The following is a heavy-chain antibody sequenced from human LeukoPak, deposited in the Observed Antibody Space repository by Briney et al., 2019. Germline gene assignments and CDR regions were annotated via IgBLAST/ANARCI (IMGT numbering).Heavy chain of an antibody. CDR2: ISGSGGST. D-gene: IGHD3-10*01. CDR3: AKNYESGRGVPYGMDV. Sequence: GGSLRLSCAASGFTFSSYAMSWVRQAPGKGLEWVSAISGSGGSTYYADSVKGRFTISRDNSKNTLYLQMNSLRDEDTAVYYCAKNYESGRGVPYGMDVWGQGTTVTVSS. J-gene: IGHJ6*02. V-gene: IGHV3-23*01. CDR1: GFTFSSYA.